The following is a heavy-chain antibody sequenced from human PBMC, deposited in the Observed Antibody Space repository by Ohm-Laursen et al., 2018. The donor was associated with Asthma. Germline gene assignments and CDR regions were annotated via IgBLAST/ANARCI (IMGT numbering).Heavy chain of an antibody. Sequence: SLRLSCAAAGFTFSSYDMHWVRQAPGQGLEWLSCISAGGDTTYYADSVKGRFTISRDNSKNTLYLQMNSLRAADTAVYYCATFNWGSRGFDFWGQGALVTVSS. J-gene: IGHJ4*02. CDR2: ISAGGDTT. D-gene: IGHD7-27*01. CDR1: GFTFSSYD. CDR3: ATFNWGSRGFDF. V-gene: IGHV3-23*01.